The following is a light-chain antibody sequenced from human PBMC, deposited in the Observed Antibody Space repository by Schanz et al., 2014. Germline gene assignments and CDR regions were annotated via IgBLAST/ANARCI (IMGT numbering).Light chain of an antibody. J-gene: IGKJ1*01. V-gene: IGKV1-9*01. Sequence: IQLTQSPSSLSASVGDRVTITCRASQGISSHLAWYQQKPGKAPKLLIYGASTLQIGVPSRFSGSGSGTDFTLAISSLQPEDFATYYCQQYSGYSTFGQGTKVEVK. CDR2: GAS. CDR3: QQYSGYST. CDR1: QGISSH.